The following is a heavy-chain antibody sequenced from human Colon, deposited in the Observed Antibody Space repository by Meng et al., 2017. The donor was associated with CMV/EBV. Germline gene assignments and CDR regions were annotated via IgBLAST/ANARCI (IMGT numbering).Heavy chain of an antibody. Sequence: VSGGSITGAYYWSWIRQYPGRGLEWIGYIYHSGSTYYNPSLRGRLTISVDTSKNQFSLMLNSVTAADMALYYCARHTNDYSEYYFDYWGPGTLVTVSS. V-gene: IGHV4-31*02. J-gene: IGHJ4*02. D-gene: IGHD4-11*01. CDR2: IYHSGST. CDR3: ARHTNDYSEYYFDY. CDR1: GGSITGAYY.